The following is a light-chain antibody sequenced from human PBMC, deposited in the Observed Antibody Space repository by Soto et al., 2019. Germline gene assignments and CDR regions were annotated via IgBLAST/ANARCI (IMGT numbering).Light chain of an antibody. Sequence: EMVMTQSPATLSVSPGERVTFSCRASQSVTSNLAWYQHKPGQAPRLLIYGASTGATGIPARFSGSGSGTDFTLTISRLEPEDFAVYYCQQYGSSPTFGQGTKVDIK. V-gene: IGKV3-20*01. CDR2: GAS. CDR1: QSVTSN. J-gene: IGKJ1*01. CDR3: QQYGSSPT.